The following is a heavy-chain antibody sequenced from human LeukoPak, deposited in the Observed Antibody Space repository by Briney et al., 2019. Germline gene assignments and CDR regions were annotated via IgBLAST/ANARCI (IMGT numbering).Heavy chain of an antibody. CDR1: GGSITSIHYY. J-gene: IGHJ5*02. Sequence: SETLSLTCTVSGGSITSIHYYGGWIRQPPGKGLEWIGNIYYFGSTYYNPSLRSRVTISVDTSKNQFSLKLSSVTAADTALYYCARMTCGGGTCWWFDPWGQGTLVTVSS. CDR2: IYYFGST. CDR3: ARMTCGGGTCWWFDP. D-gene: IGHD2-15*01. V-gene: IGHV4-39*01.